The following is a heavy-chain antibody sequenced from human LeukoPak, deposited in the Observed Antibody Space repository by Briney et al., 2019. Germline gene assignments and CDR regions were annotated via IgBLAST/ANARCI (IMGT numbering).Heavy chain of an antibody. J-gene: IGHJ5*02. D-gene: IGHD6-19*01. Sequence: SETLSLTCTVSGGSISSSSYYWGWIRQPPGKGLEWIGSIYYSGSTYYNPSLKSRVTISVDTSKNQFSLKLSSVTAADAAVYYCAAPRGYSSGWYSPLNWFDPWCQGTLVTVSS. CDR2: IYYSGST. CDR3: AAPRGYSSGWYSPLNWFDP. V-gene: IGHV4-39*01. CDR1: GGSISSSSYY.